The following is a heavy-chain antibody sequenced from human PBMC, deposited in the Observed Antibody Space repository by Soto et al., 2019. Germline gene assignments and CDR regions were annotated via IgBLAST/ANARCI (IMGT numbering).Heavy chain of an antibody. D-gene: IGHD3-3*01. V-gene: IGHV1-69*06. CDR3: ARYENDFWCGYHSGGYYYGMDV. CDR2: IIPIFGTA. Sequence: ASVKVSCKASGGTLSSYAISWVRQAPGQGLEWMGGIIPIFGTANYAQKFQGRVTITADKSTSTAYMELSSLRSEDTAVYYCARYENDFWCGYHSGGYYYGMDVCGQGTTVTVSS. CDR1: GGTLSSYA. J-gene: IGHJ6*02.